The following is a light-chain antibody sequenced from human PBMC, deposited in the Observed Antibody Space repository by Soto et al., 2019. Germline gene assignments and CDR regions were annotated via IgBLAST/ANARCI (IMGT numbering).Light chain of an antibody. Sequence: EIVLTQSPATLSLSPGERATLSCRASQSVSSNYLAWYQQKPGQAPRLLIYDASTRATGIPDRFSGSGSGTDFTLTISTLEPEDFAVYYCQQYGSSPPYSFGQGTKLEIK. V-gene: IGKV3-20*01. J-gene: IGKJ2*03. CDR2: DAS. CDR3: QQYGSSPPYS. CDR1: QSVSSNY.